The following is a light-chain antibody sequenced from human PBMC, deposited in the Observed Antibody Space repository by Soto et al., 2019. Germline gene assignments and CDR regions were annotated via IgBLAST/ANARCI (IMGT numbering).Light chain of an antibody. CDR2: GAS. CDR3: QQYNNGWT. CDR1: QSVSSN. V-gene: IGKV3-15*01. Sequence: EILMTQSPATLSVSPGERATLSCRASQSVSSNLAWYQQKPGQAPRLLIYGASTRATGIPARFSGSGSGTEFTLTISSLQSEDFAVYYCQQYNNGWTFGQGTKVDIK. J-gene: IGKJ1*01.